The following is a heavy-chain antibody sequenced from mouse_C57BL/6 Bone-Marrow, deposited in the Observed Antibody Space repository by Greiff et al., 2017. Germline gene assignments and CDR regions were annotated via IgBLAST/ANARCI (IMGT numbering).Heavy chain of an antibody. CDR3: ARQFYDGYYDYFDF. CDR2: ISSGGSYT. V-gene: IGHV5-6*01. J-gene: IGHJ2*01. Sequence: EVQRVESGGDLVKPGGSLKLSCAASGFTFSSYGMSWVRQTPDKRLEWVATISSGGSYTYYPDSVKGRFTISRDNAKNTLYLQMSSLKSEDTAMYYCARQFYDGYYDYFDFWGQGTTPTVSA. D-gene: IGHD2-3*01. CDR1: GFTFSSYG.